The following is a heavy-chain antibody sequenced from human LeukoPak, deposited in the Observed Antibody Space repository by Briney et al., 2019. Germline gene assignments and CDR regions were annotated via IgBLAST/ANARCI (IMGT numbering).Heavy chain of an antibody. CDR3: ASNLAVAGTGAGNWFDP. Sequence: SSVKVSCKASGYTFTSYDINWVRQAPGQGLEWMGGIIPIFGTANYAQKFQGRVTITTDESTSTAYMELSSLRSEDTAVYYCASNLAVAGTGAGNWFDPWGQGTLVTVSS. D-gene: IGHD6-13*01. CDR1: GYTFTSYD. V-gene: IGHV1-69*05. J-gene: IGHJ5*02. CDR2: IIPIFGTA.